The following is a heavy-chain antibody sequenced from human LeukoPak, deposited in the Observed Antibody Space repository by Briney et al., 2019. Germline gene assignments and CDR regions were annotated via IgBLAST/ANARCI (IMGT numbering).Heavy chain of an antibody. CDR3: ARDGHSSGWNFDF. D-gene: IGHD6-19*01. J-gene: IGHJ4*02. CDR2: VSGGGDVT. CDR1: GFTFASYA. V-gene: IGHV3-23*01. Sequence: PGGPLRLSCTASGFTFASYALSWVRQAPGKGLEWVSGVSGGGDVTYYADSVKGRFTISRDNSKNILYLQMNSLRVEDTAVYFCARDGHSSGWNFDFWGQGTLVTVSS.